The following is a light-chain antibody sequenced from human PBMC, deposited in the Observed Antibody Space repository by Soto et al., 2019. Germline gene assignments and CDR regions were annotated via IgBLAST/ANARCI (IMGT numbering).Light chain of an antibody. CDR3: QQYDNSPWP. J-gene: IGKJ1*01. CDR2: GAS. Sequence: EIVLTQSPGTLSLSPGERATLSCRASQSVSSSFLAWYQQKPGQAPRLLIYGASSRATGIPDRFSGSGSGTDFTLTISRLEPEDFAVYYWQQYDNSPWPFGQGTKVEI. V-gene: IGKV3-20*01. CDR1: QSVSSSF.